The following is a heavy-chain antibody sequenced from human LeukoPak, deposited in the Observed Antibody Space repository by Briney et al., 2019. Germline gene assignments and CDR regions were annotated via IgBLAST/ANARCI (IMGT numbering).Heavy chain of an antibody. CDR3: AKGGKWDVTPFDY. D-gene: IGHD1-26*01. J-gene: IGHJ4*02. CDR1: GFTFTSYA. V-gene: IGHV3-23*01. Sequence: GGSLRLSCAASGFTFTSYAMNWVRQAPGKGLEWVSTISGSGSSTYYADPVKGRFTISRDNSKNTLYLQVNSLRAEDTAVYYCAKGGKWDVTPFDYWGQGTLVTVSS. CDR2: ISGSGSST.